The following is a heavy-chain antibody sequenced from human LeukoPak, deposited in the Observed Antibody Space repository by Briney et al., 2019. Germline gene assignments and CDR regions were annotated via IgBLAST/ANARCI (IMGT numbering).Heavy chain of an antibody. V-gene: IGHV1-8*03. CDR2: MNPNTGDT. D-gene: IGHD3/OR15-3a*01. Sequence: ASVRVSCKAAGYSFTSFHINWVRQAPGRGPEWRGWMNPNTGDTGFPQNFQGRVTITQDSSISTVYMELSSLTSEDTAVYYCARRGLVAGIYDLVYGFDIWGQGTMVTVSS. CDR1: GYSFTSFH. CDR3: ARRGLVAGIYDLVYGFDI. J-gene: IGHJ3*02.